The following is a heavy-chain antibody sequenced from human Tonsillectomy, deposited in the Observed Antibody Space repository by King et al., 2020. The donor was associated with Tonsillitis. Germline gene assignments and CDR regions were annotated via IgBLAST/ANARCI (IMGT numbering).Heavy chain of an antibody. D-gene: IGHD1-14*01. J-gene: IGHJ4*02. Sequence: VQLVESGAEVKKPGASVKVSCKASGYTFTGYYMHWVRQAPGQGLEWMGWINPNSGGTNYAQKFQGRVTMTRDTSISTAYMELSRLRSDDTAVYYCARDRLPSPGDFDYWGQGTLVTVSS. CDR2: INPNSGGT. CDR1: GYTFTGYY. CDR3: ARDRLPSPGDFDY. V-gene: IGHV1-2*02.